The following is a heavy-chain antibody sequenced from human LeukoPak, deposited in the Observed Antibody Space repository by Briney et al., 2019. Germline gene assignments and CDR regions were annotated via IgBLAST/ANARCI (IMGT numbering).Heavy chain of an antibody. D-gene: IGHD3-10*01. CDR2: MSYSGST. Sequence: ASETLSLTCTVSGGSISPYYWSWIRQPPGKGLEWIGYMSYSGSTNYNPSLKSRVTILGDTSKMQFSLKLSSVTAADMALYYCARVFGYHAMDVWGDGTTVTVSS. CDR3: ARVFGYHAMDV. J-gene: IGHJ6*04. V-gene: IGHV4-59*01. CDR1: GGSISPYY.